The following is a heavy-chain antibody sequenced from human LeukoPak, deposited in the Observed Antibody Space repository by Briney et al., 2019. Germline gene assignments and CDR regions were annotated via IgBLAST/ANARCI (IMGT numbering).Heavy chain of an antibody. CDR2: ISSSRSYI. D-gene: IGHD1-26*01. Sequence: GGSLRLSCAASGFTFSSYSMNWVRQAPGKGLEWVSSISSSRSYIYYADSVKGRFTISRDNAKNSLYLQMNSLRAEDTAVYYCARDRVGATPDNYFDYWGQGTLVTVSS. CDR3: ARDRVGATPDNYFDY. J-gene: IGHJ4*02. V-gene: IGHV3-21*01. CDR1: GFTFSSYS.